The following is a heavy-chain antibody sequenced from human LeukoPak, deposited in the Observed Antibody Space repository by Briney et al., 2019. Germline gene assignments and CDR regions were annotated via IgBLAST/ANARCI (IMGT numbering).Heavy chain of an antibody. CDR1: GFTFSSYG. D-gene: IGHD5-12*01. V-gene: IGHV3-23*01. J-gene: IGHJ5*02. CDR3: AKRSGYDFNWFDP. Sequence: GGTLRLSCAASGFTFSSYGMSWVRQAPGKGLEWVSAISGSGGSTYYADSVKGRFTISRDNSKNTLYLQMNSLRAEDTAVYYCAKRSGYDFNWFDPWGQGTLVTVSS. CDR2: ISGSGGST.